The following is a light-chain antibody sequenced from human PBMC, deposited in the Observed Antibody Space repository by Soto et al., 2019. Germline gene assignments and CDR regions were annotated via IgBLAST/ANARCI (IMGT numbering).Light chain of an antibody. J-gene: IGKJ1*01. CDR2: AAS. CDR1: QGIRND. V-gene: IGKV1-6*01. Sequence: AIQMTQSPSSLSASVGDRFTITFLASQGIRNDLGWYQQKPGKAPKLLIYAASTLQSGVPSRFSGSGSGRDFTLTISSLQPEDFATYYCLLDYSYFWAFGQGTKVDI. CDR3: LLDYSYFWA.